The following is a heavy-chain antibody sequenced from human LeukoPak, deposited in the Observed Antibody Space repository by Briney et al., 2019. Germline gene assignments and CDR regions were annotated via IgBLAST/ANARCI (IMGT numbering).Heavy chain of an antibody. V-gene: IGHV4-4*07. J-gene: IGHJ6*02. Sequence: SETLSLTCTVSGASIRTYYWSWIRQPAGKGLEWIGRIYTSGSTNYNPSLKSRVTISVDTSKNQFSLKLSSVTAADTAVYYCAREGSGLYYYYGMDVWGQGTTVTVSS. D-gene: IGHD6-19*01. CDR2: IYTSGST. CDR3: AREGSGLYYYYGMDV. CDR1: GASIRTYY.